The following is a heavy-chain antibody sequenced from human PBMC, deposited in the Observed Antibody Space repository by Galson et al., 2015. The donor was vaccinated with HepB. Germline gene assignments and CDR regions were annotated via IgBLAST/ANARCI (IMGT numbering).Heavy chain of an antibody. CDR2: ISYDGSNK. V-gene: IGHV3-30*18. CDR1: GFTFSRYA. CDR3: AKADVAYSSSSAGFDY. Sequence: SLRLSCAASGFTFSRYAIHWVRQAPGKGLEWVAIISYDGSNKNYGDSVKGRFTISRDNSRNTLYVQMNSLRAEDTAVYYCAKADVAYSSSSAGFDYWGQGAPVTVSP. D-gene: IGHD6-6*01. J-gene: IGHJ4*02.